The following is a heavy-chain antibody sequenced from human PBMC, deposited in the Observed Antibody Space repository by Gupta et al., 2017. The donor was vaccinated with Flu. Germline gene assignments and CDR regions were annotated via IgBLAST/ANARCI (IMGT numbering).Heavy chain of an antibody. V-gene: IGHV3-23*01. CDR3: SSDAVYNTVWGDCDY. Sequence: LQLLESGGSLVQPGGSLRLSCAGSGSIFSNFSMHWVRQPHGQGREWLSAIGGAGFTTFYANALNGRFSISRDNSKNTLYLQMNSLGAEDSAIYYWSSDAVYNTVWGDCDYWGRGTLVTVSS. CDR2: IGGAGFTT. D-gene: IGHD3-16*01. CDR1: GSIFSNFS. J-gene: IGHJ4*02.